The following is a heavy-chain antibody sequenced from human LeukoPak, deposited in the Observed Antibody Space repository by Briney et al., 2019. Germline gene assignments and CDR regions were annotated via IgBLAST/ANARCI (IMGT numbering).Heavy chain of an antibody. D-gene: IGHD1-26*01. CDR3: ATARVGATVNWFDP. J-gene: IGHJ5*02. Sequence: ASVKVSCKVSGYTFTDYYMHWVQQAPGKGLEWMGLVDPEDGETIYAEKFQGRVTITADTSTDTAYMELSSLRSEDAAAYYCATARVGATVNWFDPWGQGTLVTVSS. CDR2: VDPEDGET. CDR1: GYTFTDYY. V-gene: IGHV1-69-2*01.